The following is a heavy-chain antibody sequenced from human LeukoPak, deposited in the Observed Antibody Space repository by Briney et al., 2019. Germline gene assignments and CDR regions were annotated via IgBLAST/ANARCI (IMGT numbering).Heavy chain of an antibody. D-gene: IGHD2-21*02. Sequence: GGSLRLSCAASGFTFSDYYMSWIRQAPGTGLEWVSFISSSGSTIYYADSVKGRFTISRDNAKKSLYLQMNSLRAEDTAVYYCARGYCGGDCYYPLYFDSWGQGTLVTVSS. CDR2: ISSSGSTI. CDR1: GFTFSDYY. CDR3: ARGYCGGDCYYPLYFDS. J-gene: IGHJ4*02. V-gene: IGHV3-11*01.